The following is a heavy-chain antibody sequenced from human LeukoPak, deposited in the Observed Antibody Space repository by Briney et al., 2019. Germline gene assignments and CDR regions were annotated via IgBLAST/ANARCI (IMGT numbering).Heavy chain of an antibody. Sequence: GGSLRLSCAASGFTFSSYSMNWVRQAPGKGLEWVSSISSSSSYIYYADSVKGRFTISRDNAKNSLYLQMNSLRAEDTAVYYCARYRRGYYYMDVWAKGPRSPSP. CDR3: ARYRRGYYYMDV. J-gene: IGHJ6*03. V-gene: IGHV3-21*01. D-gene: IGHD4-17*01. CDR1: GFTFSSYS. CDR2: ISSSSSYI.